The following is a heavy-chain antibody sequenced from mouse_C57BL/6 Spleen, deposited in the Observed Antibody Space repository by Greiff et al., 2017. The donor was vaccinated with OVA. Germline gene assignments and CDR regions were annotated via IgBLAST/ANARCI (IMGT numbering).Heavy chain of an antibody. CDR2: IDPSDSET. CDR1: GYTFTSYW. Sequence: QVQLQQPGAELVRPGSSVKLSCKASGYTFTSYWMHWVKQRPIQGLEWIGNIDPSDSETHYNQKFKDKATLTVYKSSSTAYMQLSSLTSEDSAVYYCARKNWDYFDYWGQGTTLTVSS. D-gene: IGHD4-1*01. V-gene: IGHV1-52*01. CDR3: ARKNWDYFDY. J-gene: IGHJ2*01.